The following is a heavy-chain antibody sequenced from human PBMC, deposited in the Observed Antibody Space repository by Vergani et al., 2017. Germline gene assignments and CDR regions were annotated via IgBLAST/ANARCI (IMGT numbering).Heavy chain of an antibody. J-gene: IGHJ5*02. CDR2: INPSGGST. CDR1: GYTFTSYY. V-gene: IGHV1-46*03. Sequence: QVQLVQSGAEVKTPGASVKVSCKASGYTFTSYYMHWVRQAPGQGLEWMGIINPSGGSTSYAQKFQGRVTMTRDTSTSTVYMELSSLRSEDTAVYYCARDVAFGDNLGWFDPWGQGTLVTVSS. CDR3: ARDVAFGDNLGWFDP. D-gene: IGHD3-10*01.